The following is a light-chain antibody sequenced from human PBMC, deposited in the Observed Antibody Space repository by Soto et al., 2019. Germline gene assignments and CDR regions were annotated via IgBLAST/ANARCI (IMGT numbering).Light chain of an antibody. Sequence: GLSQSPDTLSLSPGERATLSCRASQSVKNNYVTWYQQKPGQAPRLLLFGASSRATGIPDRFSGSGSGTDFTLTINRLEPEDFATYYCQQYGSTPLTFGGGTKVDIK. CDR3: QQYGSTPLT. J-gene: IGKJ4*01. CDR2: GAS. V-gene: IGKV3-20*01. CDR1: QSVKNNY.